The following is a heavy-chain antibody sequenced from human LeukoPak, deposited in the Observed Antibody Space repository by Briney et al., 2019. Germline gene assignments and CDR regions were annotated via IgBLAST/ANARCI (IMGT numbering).Heavy chain of an antibody. CDR3: TRVLSGSYFDY. V-gene: IGHV3-49*04. CDR2: IRSKAYGGTT. J-gene: IGHJ4*02. D-gene: IGHD1-26*01. Sequence: GGSLRLSCTASGFTFGDYAMSWVRQAPGKGLEWVGFIRSKAYGGTTEYAASVKGRFTISRDDSKSIAYLQMNSLKTEDTAVYYCTRVLSGSYFDYWGQGTLVTVSS. CDR1: GFTFGDYA.